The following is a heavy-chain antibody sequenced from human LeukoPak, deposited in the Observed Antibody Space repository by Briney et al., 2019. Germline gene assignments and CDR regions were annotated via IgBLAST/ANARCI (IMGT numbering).Heavy chain of an antibody. CDR2: IGSSGTTI. J-gene: IGHJ4*02. D-gene: IGHD3-10*01. V-gene: IGHV3-48*01. CDR3: ARHAYGIDF. CDR1: GFTFTSFG. Sequence: GGSLRLSCAASGFTFTSFGMNWVRQAPGKGLEWLSYIGSSGTTIYYADSVKGRFTISRDNAKKSLYLQMNSLRAEDTAVYYCARHAYGIDFWGQGILVAVSS.